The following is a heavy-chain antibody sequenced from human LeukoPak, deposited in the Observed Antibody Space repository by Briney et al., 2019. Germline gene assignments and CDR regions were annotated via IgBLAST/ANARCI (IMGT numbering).Heavy chain of an antibody. D-gene: IGHD6-19*01. CDR2: ISSSGSTI. V-gene: IGHV3-11*01. Sequence: GGSLRLSCVASGFTFSDYYMSWIRQAPGKGLEWVSYISSSGSTIYYADSVKGRFTISRDNAKNSLYLQMNSLRAEDTAVYYCARDLRYSSGWSASGMDVWGKGTTVTISS. J-gene: IGHJ6*03. CDR1: GFTFSDYY. CDR3: ARDLRYSSGWSASGMDV.